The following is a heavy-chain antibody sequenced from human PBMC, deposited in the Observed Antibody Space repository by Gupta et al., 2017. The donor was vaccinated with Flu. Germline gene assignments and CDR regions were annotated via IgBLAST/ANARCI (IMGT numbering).Heavy chain of an antibody. J-gene: IGHJ5*02. CDR2: ISGSGGST. D-gene: IGHD6-19*01. V-gene: IGHV3-23*01. Sequence: EVQLLESGGGLVQPGGSLSLSCAASGFTFSIYAMSWVRQSPWKGRGWLSAISGSGGSTYYADSVKGRLTISRDKAKNTLYLQMNSRRAEDTAVYYCAKDHLAVAGREFRWFDPWGQGTRGTVAA. CDR3: AKDHLAVAGREFRWFDP. CDR1: GFTFSIYA.